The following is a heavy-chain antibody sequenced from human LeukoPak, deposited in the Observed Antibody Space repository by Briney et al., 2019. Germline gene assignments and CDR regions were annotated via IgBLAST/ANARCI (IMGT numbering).Heavy chain of an antibody. D-gene: IGHD3-22*01. J-gene: IGHJ4*02. CDR2: VYGGGTT. CDR3: ARIDSSGFYPAY. V-gene: IGHV3-53*01. Sequence: GGSLRLSCAASGFTVSSNFMSWVRLAPGKGLEWVSVVYGGGTTYYADSVKGRFTISRDNSKNALYLQMNSLRVEDTAVYYCARIDSSGFYPAYWGQGTLVTVSS. CDR1: GFTVSSNF.